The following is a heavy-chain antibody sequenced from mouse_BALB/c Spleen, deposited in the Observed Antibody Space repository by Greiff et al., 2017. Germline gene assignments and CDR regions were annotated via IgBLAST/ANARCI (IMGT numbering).Heavy chain of an antibody. CDR2: IYPGNSDT. Sequence: EVQLQQSGTVLARPGASVKMSCKASGYSFTSYWMHWVKQRPGQGLEWIGAIYPGNSDTSYNQKFKGKAKLTAVTSASAAYMELSSLTNEDSAVYYCTRGAYYYGSYAMDYWGQGTSVTVSS. D-gene: IGHD1-2*01. CDR3: TRGAYYYGSYAMDY. V-gene: IGHV1-5*01. CDR1: GYSFTSYW. J-gene: IGHJ4*01.